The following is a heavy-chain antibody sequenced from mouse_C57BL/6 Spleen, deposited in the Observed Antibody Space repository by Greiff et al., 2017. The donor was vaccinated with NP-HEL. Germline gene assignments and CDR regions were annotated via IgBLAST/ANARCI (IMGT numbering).Heavy chain of an antibody. D-gene: IGHD3-3*01. Sequence: EVQLQQSGPELVKPGASVKISCKASGYTFTDYYMNWVKQSHGKSLEWIGDINPNNGGTSYNQKFKGKATLTVDKSSSTAYMELRSLTSEDSAVYYCARSRGTEYYFDYWGQGTTLTVSS. CDR3: ARSRGTEYYFDY. V-gene: IGHV1-26*01. CDR2: INPNNGGT. CDR1: GYTFTDYY. J-gene: IGHJ2*01.